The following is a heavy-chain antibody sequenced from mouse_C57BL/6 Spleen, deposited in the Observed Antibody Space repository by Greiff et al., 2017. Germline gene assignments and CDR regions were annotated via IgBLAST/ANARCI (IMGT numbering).Heavy chain of an antibody. Sequence: ESGPGLVKPSQSLSLTCSVTGYSITSGYYWNWIRQFPGNKLEWMGYISYDGSNNYNPSLKNRISITRDTSKNQFFLKLNSVTTEDTATYYCAREGDWEDFDVWGTGTTVTVSS. J-gene: IGHJ1*03. CDR3: AREGDWEDFDV. CDR2: ISYDGSN. D-gene: IGHD4-1*01. V-gene: IGHV3-6*01. CDR1: GYSITSGYY.